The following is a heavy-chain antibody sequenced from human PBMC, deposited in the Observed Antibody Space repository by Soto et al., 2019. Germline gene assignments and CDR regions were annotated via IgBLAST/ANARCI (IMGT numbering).Heavy chain of an antibody. J-gene: IGHJ6*03. CDR2: IRSKAYGGTT. CDR1: GFTFSSYG. D-gene: IGHD2-15*01. Sequence: QPGGSLRLSCAASGFTFSSYGMHWVRQAPGKGLEWVGVIRSKAYGGTTEYAASVKGRFTISRDDSKSIAYLQMNSLKTEDTAVYYCTRDQGIVVVVAAVFHYYYYMDVWGKGTTVTVSS. V-gene: IGHV3-49*04. CDR3: TRDQGIVVVVAAVFHYYYYMDV.